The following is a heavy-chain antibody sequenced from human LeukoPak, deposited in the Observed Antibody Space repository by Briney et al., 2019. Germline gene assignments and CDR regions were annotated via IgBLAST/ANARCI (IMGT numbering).Heavy chain of an antibody. Sequence: SETLSLTCTVSGGSISSYYWSWIRQPPGKGLEWIGYIYYSGSTNYNPSLKSRVTISVDTSKNQFSLKLSSVTAADTAVYYCARDSQGGIAAAGTFAYGMDVWGQGTTVTVSS. J-gene: IGHJ6*02. CDR2: IYYSGST. CDR3: ARDSQGGIAAAGTFAYGMDV. CDR1: GGSISSYY. V-gene: IGHV4-59*01. D-gene: IGHD6-13*01.